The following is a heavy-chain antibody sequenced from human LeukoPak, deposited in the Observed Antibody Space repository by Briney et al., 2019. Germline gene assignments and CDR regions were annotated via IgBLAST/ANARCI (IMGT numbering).Heavy chain of an antibody. D-gene: IGHD3-10*01. V-gene: IGHV3-30*02. CDR3: AKDRGSGSFYGITY. J-gene: IGHJ4*02. Sequence: GGSLRRSCAASGFTFSNYGRQWVRQAPGKGLEWVTFIRYDGSNKYYADSVKGRFTISRDNSKNMLYMQMNSLRAEDTAVYSCAKDRGSGSFYGITYCSQATLVTVSS. CDR1: GFTFSNYG. CDR2: IRYDGSNK.